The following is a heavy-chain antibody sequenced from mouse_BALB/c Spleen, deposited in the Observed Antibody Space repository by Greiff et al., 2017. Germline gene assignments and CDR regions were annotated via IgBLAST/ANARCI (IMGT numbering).Heavy chain of an antibody. Sequence: EVQLQQSGAELVRSGASVKLSCTASGFNIKDYYMHWVKQRPEQGLEWIGWIDPENGDTEYAPKFQGKATMTADTSSNTAYLQLSSLTSEDTAVYYCNRAYYGSSYYAMDYWGQGTSVTVSS. CDR2: IDPENGDT. CDR3: NRAYYGSSYYAMDY. D-gene: IGHD1-1*01. V-gene: IGHV14-4*02. J-gene: IGHJ4*01. CDR1: GFNIKDYY.